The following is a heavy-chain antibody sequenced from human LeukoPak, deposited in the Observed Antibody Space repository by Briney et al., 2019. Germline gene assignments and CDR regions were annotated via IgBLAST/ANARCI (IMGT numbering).Heavy chain of an antibody. CDR3: TRGSIAYYYMDV. V-gene: IGHV4-38-2*02. J-gene: IGHJ6*03. Sequence: PSETLSLTCTVSGYSISSGYYWGWIRQPPGKGLEWIGNIYYSGSTNYNPSLKSRVTMSVDTSKNQFSLKLSSVTAADTAVYYCTRGSIAYYYMDVWGKGTTVTISS. CDR1: GYSISSGYY. CDR2: IYYSGST. D-gene: IGHD3-22*01.